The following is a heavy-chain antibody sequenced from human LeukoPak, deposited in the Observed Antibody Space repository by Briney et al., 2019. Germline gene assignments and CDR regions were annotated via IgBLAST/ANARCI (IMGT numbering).Heavy chain of an antibody. CDR3: ARAHYYDSSGKGDY. V-gene: IGHV1-69*13. Sequence: GASVKVSCKASGYTFTSYGISWVRQAPGQGLEWMGGIIPIFGTANYAQKFQGRVTITADESTSTAYMELSSLRSEDTAVYYCARAHYYDSSGKGDYWGQGTLVTVSS. J-gene: IGHJ4*02. CDR2: IIPIFGTA. CDR1: GYTFTSYG. D-gene: IGHD3-22*01.